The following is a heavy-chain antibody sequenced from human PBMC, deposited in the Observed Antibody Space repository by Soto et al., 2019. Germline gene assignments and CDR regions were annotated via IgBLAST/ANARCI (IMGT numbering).Heavy chain of an antibody. J-gene: IGHJ3*02. V-gene: IGHV5-51*01. CDR3: PRQERFGELHDAFDI. CDR1: GYSFTSYW. CDR2: IYPGDSDT. D-gene: IGHD3-10*01. Sequence: GESLKISCKGSGYSFTSYWIGWVRQMPGKGLEWMGIIYPGDSDTRYSPSFQGQVTISADKSISTAYLQWSSLKASDTAMYYCPRQERFGELHDAFDIWGQGTMVTVSS.